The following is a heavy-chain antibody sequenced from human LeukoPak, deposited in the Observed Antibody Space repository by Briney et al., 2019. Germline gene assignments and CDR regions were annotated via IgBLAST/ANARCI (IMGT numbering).Heavy chain of an antibody. CDR3: AKAGGVRGYYDILTGLEPINWFDP. Sequence: QPGGSLRLSCAASGFTVSSNYMSWVRQAPGKGLEWVSVIYSGGSTYYADSVKGRFTISRDNSKNTLYLQMNSLRAEDTAVYYCAKAGGVRGYYDILTGLEPINWFDPWGQGTLVTVSS. D-gene: IGHD3-9*01. CDR1: GFTVSSNY. J-gene: IGHJ5*02. CDR2: IYSGGST. V-gene: IGHV3-66*01.